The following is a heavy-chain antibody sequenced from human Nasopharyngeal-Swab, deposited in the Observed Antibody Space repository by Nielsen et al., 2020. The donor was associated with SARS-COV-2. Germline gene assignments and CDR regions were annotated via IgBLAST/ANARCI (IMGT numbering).Heavy chain of an antibody. CDR1: LYTFLDYS. CDR3: AKGLTTMTTLDWLDP. CDR2: IDPNTGGT. Sequence: ASVKVSCKSSLYTFLDYSMHWVRQAPGQGLEWMGRIDPNTGGTKYRQNFQGRVTMTRDTSTSTAYMELTGLRSDDTAVYYCAKGLTTMTTLDWLDPWGQGTLVTVSS. D-gene: IGHD4-17*01. J-gene: IGHJ5*02. V-gene: IGHV1-2*06.